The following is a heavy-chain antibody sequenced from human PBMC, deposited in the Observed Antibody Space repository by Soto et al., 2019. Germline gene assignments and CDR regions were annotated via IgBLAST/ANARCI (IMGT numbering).Heavy chain of an antibody. Sequence: QVQVVQSGAEVKRPGSSVNVSCKASGGYFNNRQTLNSYPISWVRQAPGQGLEWMGGIIPLFGTTNYAQRFQCRVTITADKSTSTTYLELNTMTCDDTAVYYCAKSWGGEIYYYCSAMDVWGQGTMVTVSS. CDR3: AKSWGGEIYYYCSAMDV. V-gene: IGHV1-69*06. CDR2: IIPLFGTT. CDR1: GGYFNNRQTLNSYP. D-gene: IGHD3-16*01. J-gene: IGHJ6*02.